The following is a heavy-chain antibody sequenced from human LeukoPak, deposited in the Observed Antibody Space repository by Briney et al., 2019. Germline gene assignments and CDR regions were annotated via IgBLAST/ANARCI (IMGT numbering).Heavy chain of an antibody. CDR2: IKHRGRS. V-gene: IGHV4-38-2*02. J-gene: IGHJ4*02. Sequence: PSETLSLTCSVSGSSISSDYYWGWVRQPPGKGLEWIGSIKHRGRSYYNPSLKSRVTISVDTSKNQFSLQLSSVTAADTAVYYCARVVGATSIDYWGQGTLVTVSS. D-gene: IGHD2-15*01. CDR3: ARVVGATSIDY. CDR1: GSSISSDYY.